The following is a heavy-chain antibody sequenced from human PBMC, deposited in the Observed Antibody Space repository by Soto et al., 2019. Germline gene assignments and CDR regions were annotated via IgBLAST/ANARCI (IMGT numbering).Heavy chain of an antibody. CDR3: ARGQRFSDWFDP. CDR1: GGAINSYY. D-gene: IGHD3-3*01. V-gene: IGHV4-4*07. J-gene: IGHJ5*02. Sequence: PSETLSLTCTVSGGAINSYYWTWIRQPARKGLEWIGRIYSSGSTKYNPSLQSRVTMSLDTSKNQFSLRLTSVTAADTAVYYCARGQRFSDWFDPWGQGTLVTVSS. CDR2: IYSSGST.